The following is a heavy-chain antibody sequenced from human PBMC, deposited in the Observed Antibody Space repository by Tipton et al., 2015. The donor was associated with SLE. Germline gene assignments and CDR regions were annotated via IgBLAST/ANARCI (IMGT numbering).Heavy chain of an antibody. Sequence: TLSLTCAVSGGSITTGGYTLSWIRQPPGKGLEWIGYIYHSGTTDYNPSLKRRVTISADRSKNQIPLNLTSVTAADTAVYYCARGPNAAFDVWGPGTMVSVSS. J-gene: IGHJ3*01. CDR3: ARGPNAAFDV. CDR2: IYHSGTT. V-gene: IGHV4-30-2*01. CDR1: GGSITTGGYT.